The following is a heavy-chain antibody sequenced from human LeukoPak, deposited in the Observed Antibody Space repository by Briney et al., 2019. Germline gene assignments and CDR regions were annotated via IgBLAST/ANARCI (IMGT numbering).Heavy chain of an antibody. CDR1: GFTFDDYA. CDR2: ISWNSGSI. D-gene: IGHD1-1*01. CDR3: ARDRTGTVNWFDP. V-gene: IGHV3-9*01. Sequence: GRSLRLSCAASGFTFDDYAMHWVRQAPGKGLEWVSGISWNSGSIGYADSVKGRFTISRDNAKNSLYLQMNSLRAEDTAVYYCARDRTGTVNWFDPWGQGTLVTVSS. J-gene: IGHJ5*02.